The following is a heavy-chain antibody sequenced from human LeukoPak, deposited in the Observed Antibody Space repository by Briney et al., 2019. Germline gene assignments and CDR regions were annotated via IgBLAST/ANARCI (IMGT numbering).Heavy chain of an antibody. V-gene: IGHV3-23*01. Sequence: GGSLRLSCAASGFTFGSYGMSWVRQAPGKGLEWVSFITPNADRASYADSVKGRFTISRDNPRNTLYLRMNSLRAEDTAVYYCYYYDSSGFYPQTKIDYWGQGTLVTVSS. CDR3: YYYDSSGFYPQTKIDY. CDR1: GFTFGSYG. CDR2: ITPNADRA. J-gene: IGHJ4*02. D-gene: IGHD3-22*01.